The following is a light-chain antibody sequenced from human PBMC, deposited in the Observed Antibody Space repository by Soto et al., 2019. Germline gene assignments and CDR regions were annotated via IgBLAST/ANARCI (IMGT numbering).Light chain of an antibody. V-gene: IGKV1-5*01. Sequence: DIQMTQSPSTLSASAGDRVTITCRASQSISIWLAWYQQKPGKAPKLLINDASSLESGVPSRFSGSGSGTEFTLTISGLQPDDFATYYCQQFQSFPVTFGQGTRLEIK. CDR2: DAS. CDR3: QQFQSFPVT. CDR1: QSISIW. J-gene: IGKJ5*01.